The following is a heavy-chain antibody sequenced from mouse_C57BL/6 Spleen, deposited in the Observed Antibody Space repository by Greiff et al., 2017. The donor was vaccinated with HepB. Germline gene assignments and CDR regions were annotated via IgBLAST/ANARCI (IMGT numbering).Heavy chain of an antibody. CDR2: IHPNSGST. V-gene: IGHV1-64*01. D-gene: IGHD3-2*02. CDR1: GYTFTSYW. J-gene: IGHJ4*01. CDR3: ARSGHYSAMDY. Sequence: VQLQQPGAELVKPGASVKLSCKASGYTFTSYWMHWVKQRPGQGLEWIGMIHPNSGSTNYNEKFKSKATLTVDKSSSTAYMQLSSLTSEDSAVYCCARSGHYSAMDYWGQGTSVTVSS.